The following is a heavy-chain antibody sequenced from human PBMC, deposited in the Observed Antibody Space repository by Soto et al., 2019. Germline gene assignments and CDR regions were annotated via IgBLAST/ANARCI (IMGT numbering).Heavy chain of an antibody. CDR2: IVVGSGNT. CDR1: GFTFTSSA. V-gene: IGHV1-58*01. CDR3: AAAVGFDYYDSSGYSQTGY. J-gene: IGHJ4*02. Sequence: GASVTVSCKASGFTFTSSAGHWVRQARGQRLEWIGWIVVGSGNTNYAQKFQERVTITRDMSTSTAYMELSSLRSEDTAVYYCAAAVGFDYYDSSGYSQTGYWGQGTLVTVSS. D-gene: IGHD3-22*01.